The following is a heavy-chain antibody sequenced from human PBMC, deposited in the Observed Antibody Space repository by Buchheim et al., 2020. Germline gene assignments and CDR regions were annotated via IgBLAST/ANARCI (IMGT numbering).Heavy chain of an antibody. V-gene: IGHV3-21*01. D-gene: IGHD3-10*01. Sequence: EVQVVESGGGLVKPGGSLRLSCAASGFTFSTSSMCWVRQAPGKGLEWVSFITSSGSHIYYADSVKGRFSISRDNAKNSLYLQMNSLRVEDTAVYYCARVSDGTGTRPIDHWGQGTL. CDR1: GFTFSTSS. CDR3: ARVSDGTGTRPIDH. J-gene: IGHJ4*02. CDR2: ITSSGSHI.